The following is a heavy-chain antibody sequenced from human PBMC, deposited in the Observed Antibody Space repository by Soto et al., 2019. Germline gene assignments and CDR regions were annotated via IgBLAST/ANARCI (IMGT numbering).Heavy chain of an antibody. V-gene: IGHV3-23*01. J-gene: IGHJ5*02. CDR2: IDGSGGIT. CDR1: GFTFGTTD. Sequence: GGSLRLSCAASGFTFGTTDMSWVRQAPGEGLEWVSPIDGSGGITYYADSVKGRFTISRDNSRNTVYLQMNSLRGDDTALYYCVKNSGWFNTWGQGALVTVSS. CDR3: VKNSGWFNT. D-gene: IGHD3-10*01.